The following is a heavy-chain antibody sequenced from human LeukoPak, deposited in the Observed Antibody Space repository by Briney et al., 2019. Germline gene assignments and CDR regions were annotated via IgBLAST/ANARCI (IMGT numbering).Heavy chain of an antibody. CDR1: GGSISDFY. V-gene: IGHV4-4*07. Sequence: SETLSLTCSVSGGSISDFYWSWIRQPAGKGLEWIGRIYSSGNTNSNPSLKSRVTMSLDASKNQFSLELRSVTAADTAVYYCARNSGDYWGQGTLVTVSS. J-gene: IGHJ4*02. D-gene: IGHD4-23*01. CDR3: ARNSGDY. CDR2: IYSSGNT.